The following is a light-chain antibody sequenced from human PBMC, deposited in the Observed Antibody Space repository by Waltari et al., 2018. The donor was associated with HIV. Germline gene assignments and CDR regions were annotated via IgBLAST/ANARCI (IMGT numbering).Light chain of an antibody. CDR3: QQFNSYPT. CDR1: QVISSA. V-gene: IGKV1-13*02. J-gene: IGKJ4*01. CDR2: DAS. Sequence: AIQLTQSPSSLSASVRDRVTITCRASQVISSALAWYQQKPGKAPKLLIYDASTLESGVPSRFSGSGSGTDFTLTISSLQPEDFATYYCQQFNSYPTFGGGTKVEIK.